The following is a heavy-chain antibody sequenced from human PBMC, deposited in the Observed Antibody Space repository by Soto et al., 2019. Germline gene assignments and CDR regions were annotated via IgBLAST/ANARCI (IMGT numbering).Heavy chain of an antibody. D-gene: IGHD3-22*01. J-gene: IGHJ4*02. CDR2: IYYSGST. CDR1: GVSISSGGYY. CDR3: ARDSGYYDSSGYDEAHFDY. Sequence: SETLSLTCTVSGVSISSGGYYWSWIRQHPGKGLEWIGYIYYSGSTYYNPSLKSRVTISVDTSKNQFSLKLSSVTAADTAVYYCARDSGYYDSSGYDEAHFDYWGQGTLVTVSS. V-gene: IGHV4-31*03.